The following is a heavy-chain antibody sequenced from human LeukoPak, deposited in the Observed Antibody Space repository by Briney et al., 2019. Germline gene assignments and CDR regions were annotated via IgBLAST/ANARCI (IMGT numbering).Heavy chain of an antibody. J-gene: IGHJ4*02. V-gene: IGHV3-30*04. Sequence: GGSLRLSCAASGFTFSSYAMHWVRQAPGKGLEWVAVISYDGSNKYYADPVKGRFTISRDNAKNKLYLQVNSLRTEDTAVYYCARDLQVAGLAGVGYWGQGTLVTVSS. CDR1: GFTFSSYA. D-gene: IGHD2-15*01. CDR2: ISYDGSNK. CDR3: ARDLQVAGLAGVGY.